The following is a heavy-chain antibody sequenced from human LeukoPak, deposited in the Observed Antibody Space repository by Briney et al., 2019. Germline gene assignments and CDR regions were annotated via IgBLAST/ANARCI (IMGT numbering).Heavy chain of an antibody. Sequence: ASVKASCKASGYTFTSYGISWVRQAPGQGLEWMGWISAYNGNTNYAQKLQGRVTMTTDTSTSTAYMELRSLRSDDTAVYYCATGGSGSYYYYYYYMDVWGKGTTVTISS. CDR2: ISAYNGNT. D-gene: IGHD3-10*01. CDR1: GYTFTSYG. CDR3: ATGGSGSYYYYYYYMDV. V-gene: IGHV1-18*01. J-gene: IGHJ6*03.